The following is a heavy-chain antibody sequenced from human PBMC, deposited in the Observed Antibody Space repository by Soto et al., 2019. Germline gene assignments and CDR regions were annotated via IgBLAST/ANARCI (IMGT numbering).Heavy chain of an antibody. J-gene: IGHJ4*02. V-gene: IGHV4-38-2*02. D-gene: IGHD1-1*01. CDR1: GFAISRGYC. Sequence: KASETLSLTCSVSGFAISRGYCWSCVRQPPGKGLDWIGSIYPSVSSYHNPSLETRVRLSIDTSKNQFTLNLTSLTAADTALYYCAREKVGTTFFDNWGQGIQVTVYS. CDR3: AREKVGTTFFDN. CDR2: IYPSVSS.